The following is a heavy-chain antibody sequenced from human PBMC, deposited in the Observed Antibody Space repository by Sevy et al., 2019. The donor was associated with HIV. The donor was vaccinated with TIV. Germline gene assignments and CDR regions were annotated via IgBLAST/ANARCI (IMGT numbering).Heavy chain of an antibody. CDR2: ISYDESTQ. V-gene: IGHV3-30*18. CDR1: GFTFNTYA. Sequence: GGSLRLSCAASGFTFNTYAMNWVRQAPGKGLEWVAGISYDESTQYYGDSVKGRFTISRDNSKNTLYLQMNSLRPEDTAVYYCAKDPRPYGDNVEGFDYWGQGTLVTVSS. D-gene: IGHD4-17*01. CDR3: AKDPRPYGDNVEGFDY. J-gene: IGHJ4*02.